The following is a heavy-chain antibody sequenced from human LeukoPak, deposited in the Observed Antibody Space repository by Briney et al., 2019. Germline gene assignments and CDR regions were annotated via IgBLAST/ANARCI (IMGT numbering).Heavy chain of an antibody. V-gene: IGHV3-21*01. Sequence: KPGGSLRLSCAASGFTFSSYSMNWVRQAPGKGLEWVSSISSSSSYIYYADSVKGRFTISRDNAKTSLYLQMNSLRVEDTAVYYCARDSLGIAALSHGFDYWGQGTLVTVSS. J-gene: IGHJ4*02. CDR3: ARDSLGIAALSHGFDY. CDR2: ISSSSSYI. CDR1: GFTFSSYS. D-gene: IGHD6-6*01.